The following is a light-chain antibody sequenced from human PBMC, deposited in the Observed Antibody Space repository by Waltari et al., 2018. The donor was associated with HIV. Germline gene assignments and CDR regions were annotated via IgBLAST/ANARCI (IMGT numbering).Light chain of an antibody. V-gene: IGLV2-14*01. CDR1: DSDFGLYNF. Sequence: AVTQPASVSGLPGQSTTISCTGADSDFGLYNFVSWYQQHSGKPPKLILYEVDNRASGVSDRFSGSMSDNTASLTISGLRAEDEAHYYCASFTGDNTVMFGGGTEVTVL. J-gene: IGLJ3*02. CDR2: EVD. CDR3: ASFTGDNTVM.